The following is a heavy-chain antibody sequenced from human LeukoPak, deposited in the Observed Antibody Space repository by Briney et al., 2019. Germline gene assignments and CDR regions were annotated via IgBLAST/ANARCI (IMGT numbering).Heavy chain of an antibody. Sequence: GGSLRLSCAASGFTFSSYGMSWVRQAPGKGLEWVSAISGGGGSTNYADSVKGRFTISRDNSENTVYLQMKYLRAEDTAIYFCAKDGGGWLSTGWYYFDYWSQGTLVTVSS. CDR2: ISGGGGST. CDR1: GFTFSSYG. V-gene: IGHV3-23*01. D-gene: IGHD6-19*01. CDR3: AKDGGGWLSTGWYYFDY. J-gene: IGHJ4*02.